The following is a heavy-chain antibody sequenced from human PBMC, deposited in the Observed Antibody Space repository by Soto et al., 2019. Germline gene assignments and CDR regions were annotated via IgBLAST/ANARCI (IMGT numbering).Heavy chain of an antibody. CDR1: GYNFVTYG. CDR3: ARGGDCSSTSCYSPNYYYGLGV. CDR2: ISAYSGNK. J-gene: IGHJ6*02. Sequence: ASVKVSCKASGYNFVTYGITWVRQAPGQGLEWMGWISAYSGNKNYAQKFQGRVTLTTGKSTSTAYMELRSLRSDDTAVYFCARGGDCSSTSCYSPNYYYGLGVWGQGTTVTVSS. D-gene: IGHD2-2*02. V-gene: IGHV1-18*01.